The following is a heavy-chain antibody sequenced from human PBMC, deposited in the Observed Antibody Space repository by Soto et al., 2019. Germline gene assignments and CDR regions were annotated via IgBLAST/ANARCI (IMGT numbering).Heavy chain of an antibody. D-gene: IGHD6-19*01. CDR3: VKDGSSGWPYFYDMDV. CDR1: GFTFSSYG. CDR2: ISYDGRNK. Sequence: GGSLRLSCAASGFTFSSYGMHWVRQAPGKGLEWVTVISYDGRNKYYADAVKGRFTISRDNSKNTLYLQMSSLRAEDTAVYYCVKDGSSGWPYFYDMDVWGQGTTVTVSS. J-gene: IGHJ6*02. V-gene: IGHV3-30*18.